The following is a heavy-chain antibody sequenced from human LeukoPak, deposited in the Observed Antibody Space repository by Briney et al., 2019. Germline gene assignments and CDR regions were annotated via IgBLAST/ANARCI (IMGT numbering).Heavy chain of an antibody. CDR3: ANGPF. J-gene: IGHJ4*02. CDR1: GFPFNNAW. Sequence: PGGSLRLSCVASGFPFNNAWMNWVRQTPGKGLEWVGRIKSKIDGETTDYVAPVKGRFTISRDDSENTVYLQMNSLKTEDTATYYCANGPFWGQGTLVTVSS. CDR2: IKSKIDGETT. V-gene: IGHV3-15*07. D-gene: IGHD4/OR15-4a*01.